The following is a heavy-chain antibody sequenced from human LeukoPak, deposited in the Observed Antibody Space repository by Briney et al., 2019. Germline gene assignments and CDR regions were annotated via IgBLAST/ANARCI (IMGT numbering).Heavy chain of an antibody. V-gene: IGHV1-2*02. CDR2: INPNRPAT. D-gene: IGHD4-11*01. CDR3: ARWRYTNYLFDY. CDR1: GYTLSNYY. J-gene: IGHJ4*02. Sequence: ASVKVSCKAYGYTLSNYYMHWVRQAPGQGLEWIGWINPNRPATNYAVKFNDRVIMTSDTSTNTAYMQLNRLTSDDTAVYYCARWRYTNYLFDYWGQGALVTVSS.